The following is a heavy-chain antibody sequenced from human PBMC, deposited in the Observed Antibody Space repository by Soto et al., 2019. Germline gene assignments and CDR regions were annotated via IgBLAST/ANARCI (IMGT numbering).Heavy chain of an antibody. D-gene: IGHD1-7*01. V-gene: IGHV3-23*01. CDR1: GFTFNSYA. CDR3: AIHRKRELGV. Sequence: EVQLLESGGGLVQPGGSLRLSCAASGFTFNSYAMRWVRQDPGKGLEWVSAISGSGGSTYYADSVQGRFTISRDNSKTTLYLQMNSLRAEDTAVYYCAIHRKRELGVWGQGTTVTVSS. CDR2: ISGSGGST. J-gene: IGHJ6*02.